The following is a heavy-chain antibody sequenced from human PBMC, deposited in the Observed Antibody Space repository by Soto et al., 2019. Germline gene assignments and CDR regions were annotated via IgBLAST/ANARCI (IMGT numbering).Heavy chain of an antibody. Sequence: GGSLRLSCAASGFTFSSYWMHWVRQAPGKGLVWVSRINSDGSSTSYADSVKGRFTISRDNAKNTLYLQMNSLRVEDTAVYYCARDVRTDEYYYYYYGMDVWGQGTTVTVSS. CDR3: ARDVRTDEYYYYYYGMDV. CDR1: GFTFSSYW. V-gene: IGHV3-74*01. J-gene: IGHJ6*02. CDR2: INSDGSST.